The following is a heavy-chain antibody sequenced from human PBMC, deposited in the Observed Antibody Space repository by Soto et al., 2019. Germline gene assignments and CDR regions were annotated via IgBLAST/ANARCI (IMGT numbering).Heavy chain of an antibody. Sequence: QVQLQESGPGLWKPSRPFSFPSIFSVATFTIVGNFGTWIRQYPGKGLEWIGYIYYSGTTHYNPSLKSRVTISIDTSKNQFSLNLSSVTAADTAVYYCARVVSGSYLDYWGQGTLVTVSS. CDR1: VATFTIVGNF. J-gene: IGHJ4*02. CDR3: ARVVSGSYLDY. CDR2: IYYSGTT. D-gene: IGHD1-26*01. V-gene: IGHV4-31*02.